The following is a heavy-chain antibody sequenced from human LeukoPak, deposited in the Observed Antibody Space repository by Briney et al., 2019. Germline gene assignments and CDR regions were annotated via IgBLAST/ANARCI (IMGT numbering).Heavy chain of an antibody. J-gene: IGHJ1*01. CDR3: ARDPNGNYVGAFDFQR. V-gene: IGHV4-61*02. CDR2: IYTSGST. D-gene: IGHD4-17*01. CDR1: GGSISSGSYY. Sequence: SQTLSLTCTVSGGSISSGSYYWSWIRQPAGKGLEWIGRIYTSGSTNYNPSLKSRVTISVDTSKNQFSLKLSSVTAADTAVYYCARDPNGNYVGAFDFQRWGQGTLVTVSS.